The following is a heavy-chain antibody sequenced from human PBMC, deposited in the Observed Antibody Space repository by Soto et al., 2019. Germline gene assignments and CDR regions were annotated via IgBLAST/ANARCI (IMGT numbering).Heavy chain of an antibody. J-gene: IGHJ4*02. CDR1: GYTFTNYY. CDR2: INPDGGST. CDR3: AKAPRGGVIITTYSAHIDY. D-gene: IGHD3-3*01. V-gene: IGHV1-46*01. Sequence: QVQLVQSGAEVKKPGASVMLSCKASGYTFTNYYMHWVRQAPGQGLEWMGIINPDGGSTRYAQKFQGRVTMTRDTSTSTFYMELSSLRSEDTAVYYCAKAPRGGVIITTYSAHIDYWGQGILVTVSS.